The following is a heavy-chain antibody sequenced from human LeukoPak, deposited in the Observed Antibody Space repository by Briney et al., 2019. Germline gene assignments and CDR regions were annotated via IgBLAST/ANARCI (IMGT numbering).Heavy chain of an antibody. CDR3: ARDRGGFWSGYYSNDAFDI. D-gene: IGHD3-3*01. Sequence: GGSLRLSCAASGFPFSSYSMNWVRQAPGKGLEWVSYISSSSDYIYYADSVKGRFTISRDNAEHSLFLQMNSLRVDDTAVYYCARDRGGFWSGYYSNDAFDIWGQGTMVTVSS. CDR2: ISSSSDYI. V-gene: IGHV3-21*01. CDR1: GFPFSSYS. J-gene: IGHJ3*02.